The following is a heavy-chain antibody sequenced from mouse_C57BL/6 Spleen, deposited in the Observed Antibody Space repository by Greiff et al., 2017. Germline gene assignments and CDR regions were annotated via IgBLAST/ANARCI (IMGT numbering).Heavy chain of an antibody. CDR3: ARAAQALYAMDY. Sequence: VQLKESGPELVKPGASVKISCKASGYTFTDYYMNWVKQSHGKSLEWIGDINPNNGGTSYNQKFKGKATLTVDKSSSTAYMELRSLTSEDSAVYYCARAAQALYAMDYWGQGTSVTVSS. CDR1: GYTFTDYY. CDR2: INPNNGGT. J-gene: IGHJ4*01. D-gene: IGHD3-2*02. V-gene: IGHV1-26*01.